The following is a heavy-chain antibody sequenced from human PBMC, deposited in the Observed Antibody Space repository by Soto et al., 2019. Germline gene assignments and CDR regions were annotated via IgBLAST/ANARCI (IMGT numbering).Heavy chain of an antibody. CDR1: GYTFTSYY. V-gene: IGHV1-46*01. CDR3: ASAVAVPADFDY. J-gene: IGHJ4*02. D-gene: IGHD6-19*01. CDR2: INPSGGST. Sequence: ASVKVSCKASGYTFTSYYMHWVRQAPGQGLEWMGIINPSGGSTSYAQKFQGRVTITRDTSTSTDYMELSSLRSEDTAVYYCASAVAVPADFDYWGPGTLVTVS.